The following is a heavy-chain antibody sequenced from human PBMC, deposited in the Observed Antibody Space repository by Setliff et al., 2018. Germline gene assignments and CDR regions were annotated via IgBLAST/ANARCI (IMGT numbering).Heavy chain of an antibody. CDR3: ARDTRDKYDSSGYYLSLDS. J-gene: IGHJ4*02. V-gene: IGHV1-69*13. Sequence: ASVKVSCKASGDTFSTCALSWVRQAPGQGLEWMGRIIPVFRTAKYAQKFQGRVTISADEVARTAYMELSTLRSEDTAVYYCARDTRDKYDSSGYYLSLDSWGQGSLVTVSS. CDR2: IIPVFRTA. CDR1: GDTFSTCA. D-gene: IGHD3-22*01.